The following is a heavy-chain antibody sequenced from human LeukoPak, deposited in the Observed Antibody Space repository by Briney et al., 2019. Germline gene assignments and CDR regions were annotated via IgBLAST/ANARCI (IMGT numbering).Heavy chain of an antibody. CDR1: GFTFSSYA. CDR2: ISGSGGST. J-gene: IGHJ4*02. V-gene: IGHV3-23*01. D-gene: IGHD6-19*01. Sequence: GGSLRLPCAASGFTFSSYAMSWVRQAPGKGLEWVSAISGSGGSTYYADSVKGRFTISRDNSKNTLYLQMNSLRAEDTAVYYCAKRLGSSGWYYFDYWGQGTLVTVSS. CDR3: AKRLGSSGWYYFDY.